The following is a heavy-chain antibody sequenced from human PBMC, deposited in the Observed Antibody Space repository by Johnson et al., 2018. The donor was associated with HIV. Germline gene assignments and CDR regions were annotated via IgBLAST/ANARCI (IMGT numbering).Heavy chain of an antibody. J-gene: IGHJ3*01. D-gene: IGHD2-8*01. CDR3: AKDIVVMAEYLDDAFDV. CDR1: AFTFSSFA. V-gene: IGHV3-30*04. Sequence: QVQLVESGGGVVQPGRSLRLSCAASAFTFSSFAFHWVRQAPGKGLEWVAVISFAGNNKYYADSVKGRFTISRENSKNTLFLQMNSLRTEDTAVYYCAKDIVVMAEYLDDAFDVWGQGTRVTVSS. CDR2: ISFAGNNK.